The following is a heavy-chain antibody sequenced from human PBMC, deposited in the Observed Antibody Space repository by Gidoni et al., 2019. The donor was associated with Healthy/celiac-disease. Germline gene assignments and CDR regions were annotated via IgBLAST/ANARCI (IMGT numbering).Heavy chain of an antibody. Sequence: EVQLVESGGGLVQPGRYLRLSCAASGFPFDEYAMHWVRQAPGKGLECVSGISWNSGRIGYADSVKGRFTISRDNAKNSLYLQMNSLRAEDTALYHCAKDIDQGTSSPSFDYWGQGTLVTVSS. J-gene: IGHJ4*02. CDR1: GFPFDEYA. V-gene: IGHV3-9*01. CDR2: ISWNSGRI. D-gene: IGHD2-2*01. CDR3: AKDIDQGTSSPSFDY.